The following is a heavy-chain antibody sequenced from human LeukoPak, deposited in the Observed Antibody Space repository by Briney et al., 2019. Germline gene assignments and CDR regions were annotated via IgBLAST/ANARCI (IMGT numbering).Heavy chain of an antibody. CDR3: ARGPYYDILTGYFG. V-gene: IGHV3-30*03. CDR1: GFTFSSYG. D-gene: IGHD3-9*01. CDR2: ISYDGSNK. Sequence: GRSLRLSCAASGFTFSSYGMHWVRQAPGKGLEWVAVISYDGSNKYYADSVKGRFTISRDNSKNTLYLQMNSLRAEDTAVYYCARGPYYDILTGYFGWGQGTLVTVSS. J-gene: IGHJ4*02.